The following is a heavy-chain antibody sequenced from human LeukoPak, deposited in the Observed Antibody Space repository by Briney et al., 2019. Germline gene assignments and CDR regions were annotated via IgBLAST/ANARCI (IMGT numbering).Heavy chain of an antibody. CDR2: IIPIFGTA. D-gene: IGHD3-10*01. J-gene: IGHJ4*02. CDR3: ARPNTFYYGSGSHFLITYLDY. V-gene: IGHV1-69*13. CDR1: GGTFSSYA. Sequence: SVKVSCKASGGTFSSYAISWVRQAPGQGLEWMGGIIPIFGTANYAQKFQGRVTITADESTSTAYMELSSLRSDDTAVYYCARPNTFYYGSGSHFLITYLDYWGQGTLVTVSS.